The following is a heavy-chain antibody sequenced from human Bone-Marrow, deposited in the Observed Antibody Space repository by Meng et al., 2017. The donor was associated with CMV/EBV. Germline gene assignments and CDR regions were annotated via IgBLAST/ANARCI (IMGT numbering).Heavy chain of an antibody. CDR2: INPNSGGT. V-gene: IGHV1-2*02. Sequence: ASVKVSCKASGYTFTGYYMHWVRQAPGQGLEWMGWINPNSGGTNYAQKFQGRVTMTRDTSISKAYMELSRLRSDDTAVYYCARDSVTMVRGVGYYSYGMDVWGQGTTVTVSS. J-gene: IGHJ6*02. D-gene: IGHD3-10*01. CDR1: GYTFTGYY. CDR3: ARDSVTMVRGVGYYSYGMDV.